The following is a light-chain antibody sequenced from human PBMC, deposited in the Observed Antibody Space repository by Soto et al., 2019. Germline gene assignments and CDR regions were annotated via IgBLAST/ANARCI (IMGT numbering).Light chain of an antibody. CDR2: EVT. CDR1: SSDVGGYNY. V-gene: IGLV2-14*01. J-gene: IGLJ3*02. CDR3: SSYTSTNPRV. Sequence: QSALTQPASVSGSPGQSITISCTGTSSDVGGYNYVSWYQQHPGKAPKLIIYEVTNRPSGVSNRFSGSKSGNTASLTISGLQAEDEADYYCSSYTSTNPRVFGGGPKLT.